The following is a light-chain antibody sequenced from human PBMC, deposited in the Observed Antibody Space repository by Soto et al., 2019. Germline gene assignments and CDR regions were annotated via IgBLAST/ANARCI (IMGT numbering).Light chain of an antibody. CDR2: GAS. CDR1: QTIDNY. Sequence: DMQMTQSPSSLSASVGDRVTITCRPSQTIDNYLNWYQHKPGKAPKLLIYGASTLQSGVSSRFTGSACGTDFALTIDNLQAEDFAIYCCQQTYTFPFAFGQGTKLEI. V-gene: IGKV1-39*01. CDR3: QQTYTFPFA. J-gene: IGKJ2*01.